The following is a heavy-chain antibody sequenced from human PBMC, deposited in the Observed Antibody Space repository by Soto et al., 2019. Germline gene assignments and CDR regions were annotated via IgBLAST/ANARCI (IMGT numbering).Heavy chain of an antibody. CDR2: IKSGGDIT. CDR3: ASEGWYYFDY. Sequence: PGGSLRLSCAASGFTFSSHSMDWVRQAPGKGLEWVSYIKSGGDITHYADSVKGRFTISRDNAKNSLYLQMSDLRAEDTAVYYCASEGWYYFDYWGQGALVTVSS. D-gene: IGHD6-19*01. CDR1: GFTFSSHS. J-gene: IGHJ4*02. V-gene: IGHV3-48*01.